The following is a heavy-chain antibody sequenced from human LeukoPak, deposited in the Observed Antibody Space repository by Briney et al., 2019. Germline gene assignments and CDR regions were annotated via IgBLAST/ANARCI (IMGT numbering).Heavy chain of an antibody. D-gene: IGHD2-8*01. V-gene: IGHV3-66*04. CDR1: GLTISSND. J-gene: IGHJ6*02. Sequence: GGSLRLSCAASGLTISSNDMSWVRQAPGKGLEWVSVIYSGGSTYYADSVKGRFTISRDNSKNTLYLQMDSLRAEDTAVYYCARHVHCTNDGCYGMVVWGQGTTVTVSS. CDR3: ARHVHCTNDGCYGMVV. CDR2: IYSGGST.